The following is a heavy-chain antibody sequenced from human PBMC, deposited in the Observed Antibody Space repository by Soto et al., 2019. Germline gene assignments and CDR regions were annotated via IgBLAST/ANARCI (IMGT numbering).Heavy chain of an antibody. Sequence: GGSLRLSCTASGFTFSSYSMHWVRQAPGKGLVWVSRVYNDGSDTTYADFVKGRFTISRDNTKNTVYVQMNNLRAEDTAVYFCTTGRGYYFEYWGQGTLVTVSS. CDR2: VYNDGSDT. J-gene: IGHJ4*02. CDR3: TTGRGYYFEY. V-gene: IGHV3-74*01. CDR1: GFTFSSYS.